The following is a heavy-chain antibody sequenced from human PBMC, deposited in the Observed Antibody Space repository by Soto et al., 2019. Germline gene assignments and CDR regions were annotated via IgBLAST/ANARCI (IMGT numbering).Heavy chain of an antibody. J-gene: IGHJ4*02. V-gene: IGHV1-8*01. CDR3: ARRTTAWSAADY. D-gene: IGHD2-21*02. CDR2: MKPNSGNT. Sequence: QVQLVQSGAEVRKPGASVKVSCKAYGYTFTTYDIYWVRQATGQGLEWMGWMKPNSGNTGYAQKFQGRVTMPRNTSISTAYMELSSLTSDDTAVYYCARRTTAWSAADYWGQGTLVTVSS. CDR1: GYTFTTYD.